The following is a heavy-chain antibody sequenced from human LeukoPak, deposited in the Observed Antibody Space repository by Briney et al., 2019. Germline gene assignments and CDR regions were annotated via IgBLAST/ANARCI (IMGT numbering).Heavy chain of an antibody. CDR3: AKDQVTSLAGGAFDI. D-gene: IGHD4-11*01. V-gene: IGHV3-23*01. J-gene: IGHJ3*02. CDR2: ISGSGGST. Sequence: PGGSLRLSCAASGFTFGTYYMSWVRQAPGKGLEWVSAISGSGGSTYYADSVKGRFTISRDNSKNTLYLQMNSLRAEDTAVYYCAKDQVTSLAGGAFDIWGQGTMVTVSS. CDR1: GFTFGTYY.